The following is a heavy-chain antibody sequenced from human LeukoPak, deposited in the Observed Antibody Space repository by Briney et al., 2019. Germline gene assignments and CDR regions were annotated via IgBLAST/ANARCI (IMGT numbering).Heavy chain of an antibody. D-gene: IGHD3-10*01. Sequence: GGSLRLSCAASGFTFSSYSMNWVRQAPGKGLEWVSSISSSSSYIYYADSVKGRFTISRDNAKNSLYLQMSSLRAEDTAVYYCARDHGAQYYYGSGSRTFDYWGQGTLVTVSS. V-gene: IGHV3-21*01. CDR1: GFTFSSYS. CDR2: ISSSSSYI. CDR3: ARDHGAQYYYGSGSRTFDY. J-gene: IGHJ4*02.